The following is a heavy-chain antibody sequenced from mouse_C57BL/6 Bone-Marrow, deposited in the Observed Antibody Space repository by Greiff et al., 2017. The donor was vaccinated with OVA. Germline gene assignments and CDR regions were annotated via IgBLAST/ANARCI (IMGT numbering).Heavy chain of an antibody. J-gene: IGHJ3*01. D-gene: IGHD1-1*01. CDR2: IEPSDSYT. CDR1: GYTFTSYW. Sequence: VQLQQSGAELVKPGASVKLSCKASGYTFTSYWMQWVKQRPGQGLEWIGEIEPSDSYTNYNQKFKGKATLTVDTSSSTAYMQLSSLTSEDSAVYYCARGITTVPPWFAYWGQGTLVTVSA. V-gene: IGHV1-50*01. CDR3: ARGITTVPPWFAY.